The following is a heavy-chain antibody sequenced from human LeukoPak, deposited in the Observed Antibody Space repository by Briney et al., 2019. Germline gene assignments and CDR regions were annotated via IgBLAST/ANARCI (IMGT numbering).Heavy chain of an antibody. CDR3: VRVVTATQPY. CDR1: GFTFDDYA. Sequence: GRSLRLSCAASGFTFDDYAMHWVRQAPGKGLEWVSGISWNSGSIGYADSVKGRFTISRDNAKNSLYLQMNSLRAEDTAVYYCVRVVTATQPYWGQGTLVTVSS. D-gene: IGHD2-21*02. V-gene: IGHV3-9*01. CDR2: ISWNSGSI. J-gene: IGHJ4*02.